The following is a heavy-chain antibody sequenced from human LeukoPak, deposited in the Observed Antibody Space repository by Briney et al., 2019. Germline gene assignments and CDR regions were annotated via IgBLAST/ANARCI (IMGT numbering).Heavy chain of an antibody. CDR3: ARHGAYAFDY. D-gene: IGHD4-17*01. J-gene: IGHJ4*02. Sequence: PGGSLRLSCAASGFTFSSRWMGWVRQAPGQGLEWVANINQGGSETYYVDSVKGRFTISRDNAKNSLYLQMNSPRAEDTAVYYCARHGAYAFDYSGQGTLVTVSS. CDR1: GFTFSSRW. V-gene: IGHV3-7*01. CDR2: INQGGSET.